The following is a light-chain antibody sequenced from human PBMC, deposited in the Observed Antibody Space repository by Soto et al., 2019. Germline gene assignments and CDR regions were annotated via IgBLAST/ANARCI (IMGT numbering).Light chain of an antibody. Sequence: DIQMTQYPSTLSAYVGDRVTITCRASQSINCWLAWYQQKPGKAPKLLIHRASSLESWVPSRFSGSGSGTDVAVKICRVEAEDVGIYYFIQVLQTAPTFGGATKVEIK. V-gene: IGKV1-5*03. CDR1: QSINCW. CDR3: IQVLQTAPT. CDR2: RAS. J-gene: IGKJ4*01.